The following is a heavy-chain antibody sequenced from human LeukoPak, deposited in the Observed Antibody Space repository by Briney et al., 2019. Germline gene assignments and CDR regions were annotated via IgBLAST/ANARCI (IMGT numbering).Heavy chain of an antibody. CDR1: GGSISSYY. D-gene: IGHD3-10*01. J-gene: IGHJ5*02. CDR3: ARQFYYGSGTKSAWFDP. CDR2: IYYSGST. V-gene: IGHV4-59*08. Sequence: SETLSLTCTVSGGSISSYYWSWIRQPPGKGLEWIGYIYYSGSTSYNPSLKSRVTISVDTSKNQFSLKLSSVTAADTAVYYCARQFYYGSGTKSAWFDPWGQGTLVTVSS.